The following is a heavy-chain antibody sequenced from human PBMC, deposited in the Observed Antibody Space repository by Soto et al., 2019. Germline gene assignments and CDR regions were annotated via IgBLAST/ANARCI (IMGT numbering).Heavy chain of an antibody. V-gene: IGHV3-11*01. CDR3: ARGFGGYAVDY. J-gene: IGHJ4*02. CDR2: MSTSGRTK. Sequence: KTGGSLRLSCAASGFTFSDYYMSWIRQAPGKGLEWVSYMSTSGRTKYYADSVKGRFTISRDNARNSLYLHMTTLTAADTAVYYCARGFGGYAVDYWGQGTLVTVSS. CDR1: GFTFSDYY. D-gene: IGHD5-12*01.